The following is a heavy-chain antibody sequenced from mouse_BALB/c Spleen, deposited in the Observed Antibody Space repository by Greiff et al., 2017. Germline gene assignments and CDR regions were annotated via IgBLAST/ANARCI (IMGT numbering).Heavy chain of an antibody. CDR2: ILPGSGST. CDR3: ARNGYSPFYAMDY. CDR1: GYTFSSYW. D-gene: IGHD2-3*01. Sequence: QVQLQQSGAELMKPGASVKISCKATGYTFSSYWIEWVKQRPGHGLEWIGEILPGSGSTNYNEKFKGKATFTADTSSNTAYMQLSSLTSEDSAVYYCARNGYSPFYAMDYWGQGTSVTVSS. J-gene: IGHJ4*01. V-gene: IGHV1-9*01.